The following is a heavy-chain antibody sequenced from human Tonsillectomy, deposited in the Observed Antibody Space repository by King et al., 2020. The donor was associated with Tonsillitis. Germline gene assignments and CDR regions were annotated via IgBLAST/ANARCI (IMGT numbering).Heavy chain of an antibody. V-gene: IGHV4-59*01. CDR1: GGSISSYY. CDR2: IHYSEST. Sequence: QLQESGPGLVKPSETLSLTCTVSGGSISSYYWSWIRQPPGKGLEWIGNIHYSESTNYNSSLRSRVTMSMDTSKNQFSLRLVSVTAADTAVYYCAGGGGWLTDFWGQGTLVTVSS. CDR3: AGGGGWLTDF. J-gene: IGHJ4*02. D-gene: IGHD1-26*01.